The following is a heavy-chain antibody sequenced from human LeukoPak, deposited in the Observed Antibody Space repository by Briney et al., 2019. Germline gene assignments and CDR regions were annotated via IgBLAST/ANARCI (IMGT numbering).Heavy chain of an antibody. CDR1: GGSFSGDY. Sequence: SETLSLTCAVYGGSFSGDYWSWIRQSPGKGLEWIGEADDRGATNYDPSLRSRVTISVDTSKKQFTLKLRSVTAADTAVYFCANGVRSAYYFDPWGQGTLVTVSS. CDR3: ANGVRSAYYFDP. V-gene: IGHV4-34*01. CDR2: ADDRGAT. D-gene: IGHD3-3*01. J-gene: IGHJ5*02.